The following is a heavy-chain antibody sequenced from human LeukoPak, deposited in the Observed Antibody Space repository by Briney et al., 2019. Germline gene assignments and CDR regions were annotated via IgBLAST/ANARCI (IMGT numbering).Heavy chain of an antibody. J-gene: IGHJ3*02. CDR3: ARLLAVAGGDAFDI. CDR2: LYYSGST. Sequence: SETLSLTCAVSGGSISGYFWSWIRQPPGKGLELIGYLYYSGSTNYNPSLKSRVTVSVDTSKDQFSLRLSSVTAADTAVYYCARLLAVAGGDAFDIWGQGKMVTVSS. D-gene: IGHD6-19*01. CDR1: GGSISGYF. V-gene: IGHV4-59*08.